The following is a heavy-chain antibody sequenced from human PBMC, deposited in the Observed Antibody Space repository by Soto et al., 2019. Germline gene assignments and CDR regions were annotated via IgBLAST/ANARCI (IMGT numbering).Heavy chain of an antibody. D-gene: IGHD6-19*01. CDR1: GFSLSTSGVS. J-gene: IGHJ4*02. CDR2: IYWDDDK. Sequence: QITLKESGPTLVKPTQTLTLTCTFSGFSLSTSGVSVGWIRQPPGKALEWLALIYWDDDKRYSPSLKSRLTITKDPSKNPVVLTMNNMDPVDTATYYCSHRPNGGWLDYWGQGTLVTVSS. V-gene: IGHV2-5*02. CDR3: SHRPNGGWLDY.